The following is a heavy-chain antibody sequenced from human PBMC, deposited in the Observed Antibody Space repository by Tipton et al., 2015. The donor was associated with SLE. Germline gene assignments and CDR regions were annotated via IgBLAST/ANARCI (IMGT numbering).Heavy chain of an antibody. CDR3: ARDGYYYDSSGYYPDYWYFDL. D-gene: IGHD3-22*01. Sequence: SLRLSCAASGFTFSSYEMNWIRQAPGKGLEWVSYISSSSSYTNYADSVKGRFTISRDNAKNSLYLQMNSLRAEDTAVYYCARDGYYYDSSGYYPDYWYFDLWGRGTLVAVSS. CDR2: ISSSSSYT. V-gene: IGHV3-11*06. J-gene: IGHJ2*01. CDR1: GFTFSSYE.